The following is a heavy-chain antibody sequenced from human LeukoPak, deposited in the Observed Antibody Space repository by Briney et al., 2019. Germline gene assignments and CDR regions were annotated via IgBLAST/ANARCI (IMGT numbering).Heavy chain of an antibody. Sequence: SETLSLTCTVSGGSISSSSYYWGWIRQPPGKGLEWIGSIYYSGSTYYNPSLKSRVTISVDTSKNQFSLKLSSVTAADTAVYYCARVVTGTTQYYYYYMDVWGKGTTVTISS. V-gene: IGHV4-39*07. CDR3: ARVVTGTTQYYYYYMDV. J-gene: IGHJ6*03. CDR1: GGSISSSSYY. CDR2: IYYSGST. D-gene: IGHD1-20*01.